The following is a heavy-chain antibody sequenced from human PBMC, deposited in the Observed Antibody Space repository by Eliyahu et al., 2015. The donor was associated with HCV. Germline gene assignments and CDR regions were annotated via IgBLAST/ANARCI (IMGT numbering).Heavy chain of an antibody. CDR2: ISSSSSYI. CDR3: ARDDARDGYNYLGTFDI. Sequence: EVQLVESGGGLVKPGGSLRLSCAASGFTFSSYSMNWVRQAPGKGLEWVSSISSSSSYIYYADSVKGRFTISRDNAKNSLYLQMNSLRAEDTAVYYCARDDARDGYNYLGTFDIWGQGTMVTVSS. D-gene: IGHD5-24*01. CDR1: GFTFSSYS. J-gene: IGHJ3*02. V-gene: IGHV3-21*01.